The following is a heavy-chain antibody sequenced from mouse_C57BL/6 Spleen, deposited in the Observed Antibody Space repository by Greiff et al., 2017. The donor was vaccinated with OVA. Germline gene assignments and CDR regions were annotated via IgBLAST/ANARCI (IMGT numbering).Heavy chain of an antibody. Sequence: VKLMESGPGLVQPSQSLSITCTVSGFSFTSYGVHWVRQSPGKGLEWLGVIWRGGSTDYNAAFMSRLSITKDNSKSQVFFKMNSLQADDTAIYYCAKEGGYAGGAMDYWGQGTSVTVSS. CDR1: GFSFTSYG. D-gene: IGHD2-2*01. J-gene: IGHJ4*01. CDR2: IWRGGST. CDR3: AKEGGYAGGAMDY. V-gene: IGHV2-5*01.